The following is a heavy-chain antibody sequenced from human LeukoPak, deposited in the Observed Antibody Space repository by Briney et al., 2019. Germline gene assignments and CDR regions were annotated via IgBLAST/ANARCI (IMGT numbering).Heavy chain of an antibody. Sequence: GGSLRLSCAASGFTFSSYGMHWVRQAPGKGLEWVAFIRYDGSNKYYADSVKGRFTISRDNSKNTLYLQMNSLRAEDMAVYYCAKDPTAYCGGDCYSYYFDYWGQGTLVTVSS. CDR1: GFTFSSYG. J-gene: IGHJ4*02. V-gene: IGHV3-30*02. CDR3: AKDPTAYCGGDCYSYYFDY. D-gene: IGHD2-21*02. CDR2: IRYDGSNK.